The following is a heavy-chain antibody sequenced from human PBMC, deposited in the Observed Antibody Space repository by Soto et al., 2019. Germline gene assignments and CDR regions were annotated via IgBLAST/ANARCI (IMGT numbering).Heavy chain of an antibody. CDR1: GDSISTVDYF. V-gene: IGHV4-30-4*01. D-gene: IGHD2-15*01. J-gene: IGHJ5*01. CDR2: IYKSATT. Sequence: SETLSLTCSVSGDSISTVDYFWAWIRQPPGQALEYIGYIYKSATTYYNPSFESRVAISLDTSKGQFSLNVTSVTAADTAVYFCARGRYCLTGRCFPNWFDSWGQGTLVTVSS. CDR3: ARGRYCLTGRCFPNWFDS.